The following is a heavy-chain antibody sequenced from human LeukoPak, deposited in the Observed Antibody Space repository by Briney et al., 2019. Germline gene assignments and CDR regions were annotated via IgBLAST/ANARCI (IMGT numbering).Heavy chain of an antibody. CDR1: GFTFSSYA. J-gene: IGHJ4*02. CDR3: ARDNFGFDY. Sequence: TGGSLRLSCAASGFTFSSYAMSWVRQAPGKGLEWVSAISASGSTYYADSVKGRFTISRDNSKTTLYLQMNSLRAEDTAVFYCARDNFGFDYWGQGTLVTVSS. CDR2: ISASGST. D-gene: IGHD1-20*01. V-gene: IGHV3-23*01.